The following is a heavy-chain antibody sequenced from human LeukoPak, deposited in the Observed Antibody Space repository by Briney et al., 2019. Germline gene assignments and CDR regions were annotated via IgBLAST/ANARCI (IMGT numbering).Heavy chain of an antibody. CDR1: GYTFTGYY. D-gene: IGHD3-10*01. Sequence: ASVKVSCKASGYTFTGYYMHWVRQAPGQGLEWMGWINPNSGGTNYAQKFQGRVTMTRDTSISTAYMGLSRLRSDDTAVYYCARSYYGSGKGRNFDYWGQGTLVTVSS. V-gene: IGHV1-2*02. CDR3: ARSYYGSGKGRNFDY. J-gene: IGHJ4*02. CDR2: INPNSGGT.